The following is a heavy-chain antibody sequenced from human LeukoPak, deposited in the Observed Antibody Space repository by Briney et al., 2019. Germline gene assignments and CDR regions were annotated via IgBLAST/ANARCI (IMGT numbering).Heavy chain of an antibody. CDR3: AKDHRNYYDSSGYGDV. V-gene: IGHV3-23*01. D-gene: IGHD3-22*01. Sequence: GGSLRLSCAASGFTFSSYAMSWVRQAPGKGLEWVSAISGSGGSTYYADSVKGRFTISRDNSKNTLYLQMNSLRAEDTAVYYCAKDHRNYYDSSGYGDVWGKGTTVTVSS. J-gene: IGHJ6*04. CDR1: GFTFSSYA. CDR2: ISGSGGST.